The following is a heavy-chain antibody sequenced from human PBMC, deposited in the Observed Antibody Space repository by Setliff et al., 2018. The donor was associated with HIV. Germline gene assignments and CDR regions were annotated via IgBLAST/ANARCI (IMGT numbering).Heavy chain of an antibody. CDR1: GYSLSTYA. CDR2: IDSNNGNR. V-gene: IGHV1-18*01. CDR3: VRLTADRTNYYYYMDV. Sequence: ASVKVSCKASGYSLSTYAISWVRQAPGQGLEWMGWIDSNNGNRNFAQKFRGRVTMTTDISTNTAYMEVRSLSFDDTAVYDCVRLTADRTNYYYYMDVWGKGTTVTVSS. D-gene: IGHD2-8*01. J-gene: IGHJ6*03.